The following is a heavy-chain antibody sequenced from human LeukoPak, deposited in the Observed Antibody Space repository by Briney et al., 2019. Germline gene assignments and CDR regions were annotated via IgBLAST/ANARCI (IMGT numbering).Heavy chain of an antibody. J-gene: IGHJ3*02. CDR3: ASQLGYCSSTSCYWSGYAFDI. CDR1: GGSISSSSYY. D-gene: IGHD2-2*01. Sequence: SETLSLTCTVSGGSISSSSYYWGWIRQPPGKGLEWIGSIYYSGSTYYNPSLKSRVTISVDTSKNQFSLKLSSVTAADTAVYYCASQLGYCSSTSCYWSGYAFDIWGQGTMVTVSS. V-gene: IGHV4-39*07. CDR2: IYYSGST.